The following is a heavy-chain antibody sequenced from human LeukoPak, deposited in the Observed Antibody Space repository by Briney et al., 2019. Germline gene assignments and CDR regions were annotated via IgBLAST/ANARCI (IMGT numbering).Heavy chain of an antibody. CDR2: IKQDGSEK. CDR3: ASLHGGWGTVTEFDY. CDR1: GFTFSSYW. D-gene: IGHD4-17*01. Sequence: GGSLRLSCAASGFTFSSYWMSWVRQAPGKGLEWVANIKQDGSEKYYVDSVKGRFTISRDNAKNSLYLQMNSLRAEDTALYYCASLHGGWGTVTEFDYWGQGTLVTVSS. V-gene: IGHV3-7*03. J-gene: IGHJ4*02.